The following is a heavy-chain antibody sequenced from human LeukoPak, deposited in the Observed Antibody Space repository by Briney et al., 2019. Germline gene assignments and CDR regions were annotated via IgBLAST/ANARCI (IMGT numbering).Heavy chain of an antibody. CDR1: GYTFTGYY. V-gene: IGHV1-2*02. Sequence: GASVKVSCKASGYTFTGYYMHWVRQAPGQGLEWMGWINPNSGGTNYAQKFQGRVTMTRDTSISTAYMELSRLISDDTAVYYCARLYGRGDAFDIWGQGTMVTVSS. CDR2: INPNSGGT. J-gene: IGHJ3*02. CDR3: ARLYGRGDAFDI. D-gene: IGHD3-16*01.